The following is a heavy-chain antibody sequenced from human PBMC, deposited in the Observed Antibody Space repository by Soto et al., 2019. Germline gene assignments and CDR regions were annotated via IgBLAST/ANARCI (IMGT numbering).Heavy chain of an antibody. V-gene: IGHV1-69*13. J-gene: IGHJ6*02. CDR2: IIPIFGTA. Sequence: SVKVSCKASGGTFSSYAISWVRQAPGQGLEWMGGIIPIFGTANYAQKFQGRVTITADESTSTAYMELSSLRSEDTAVYYCASSRYSSSSHHAYYYYYGMDVWGQGTTVTVSS. D-gene: IGHD6-6*01. CDR1: GGTFSSYA. CDR3: ASSRYSSSSHHAYYYYYGMDV.